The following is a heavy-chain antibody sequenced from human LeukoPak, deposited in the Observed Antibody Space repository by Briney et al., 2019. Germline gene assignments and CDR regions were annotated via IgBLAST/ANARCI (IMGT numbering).Heavy chain of an antibody. CDR3: ARDGSGYYGYFDL. CDR1: GGSISSYY. V-gene: IGHV4-59*01. D-gene: IGHD3-3*01. J-gene: IGHJ2*01. CDR2: IYYSGST. Sequence: SETLSLTCTVSGGSISSYYWSWIRQPPGKGLEWIGYIYYSGSTNYNPSPRSRVTISVDTSKNQFSLKLSSVTAADTAVYYCARDGSGYYGYFDLWGRGTLVTVSS.